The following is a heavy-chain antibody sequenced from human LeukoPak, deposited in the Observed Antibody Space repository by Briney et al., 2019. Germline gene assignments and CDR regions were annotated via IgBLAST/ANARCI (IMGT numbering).Heavy chain of an antibody. CDR2: ISSSSSYI. CDR3: ARDLMITFGGVIATQYFDY. Sequence: GGSLRLSCAASGFTFSSYSMNWVRQAPGKGLEWVSSISSSSSYIYYADSVKGRFTISRDNAKNSLYLQMNSLRAEDTAVYYCARDLMITFGGVIATQYFDYWGQGTLVTVSS. V-gene: IGHV3-21*01. D-gene: IGHD3-16*02. J-gene: IGHJ4*02. CDR1: GFTFSSYS.